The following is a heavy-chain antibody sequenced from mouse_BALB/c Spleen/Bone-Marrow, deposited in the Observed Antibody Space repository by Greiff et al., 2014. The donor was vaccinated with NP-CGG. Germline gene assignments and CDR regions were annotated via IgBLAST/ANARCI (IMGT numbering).Heavy chain of an antibody. CDR3: ARNYDYDGGYCAMDY. CDR1: GYTFTSYW. V-gene: IGHV1-7*01. Sequence: LVESGTELAKPGASVKMSCKASGYTFTSYWIHWIKQRPGQGLEWIGYINPITGYTEYNQKFKDKATLTADKSSSTTYIQLSSQTSDDSAVYYCARNYDYDGGYCAMDYWGQGTSVTVSS. CDR2: INPITGYT. D-gene: IGHD2-4*01. J-gene: IGHJ4*01.